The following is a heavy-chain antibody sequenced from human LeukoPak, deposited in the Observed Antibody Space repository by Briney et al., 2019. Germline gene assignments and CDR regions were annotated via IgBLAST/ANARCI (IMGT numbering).Heavy chain of an antibody. V-gene: IGHV1-46*01. CDR1: GYTFTSYY. CDR2: INPSGGST. D-gene: IGHD3-22*01. Sequence: ASVKVSCKASGYTFTSYYMHWVRQAPGQGLEWMGIINPSGGSTSYAQKFQGRVTMTRDTSTSTVYMELSSLRSEDTAVYYCAKDLERYYDSSGALDYWGQGTLVTVSS. CDR3: AKDLERYYDSSGALDY. J-gene: IGHJ4*02.